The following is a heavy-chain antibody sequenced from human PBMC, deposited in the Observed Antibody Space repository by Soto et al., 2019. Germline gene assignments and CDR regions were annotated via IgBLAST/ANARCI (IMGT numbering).Heavy chain of an antibody. CDR2: IKQDGSEK. CDR3: ARDLYDFWSGPRPHLDY. Sequence: GGSMILSCAASGVTFSNHWRIWVRQAPGKGLEWVANIKQDGSEKYYVDSVKGRFTISRDNAKNSLYLQMNSLRAEDTAVYYCARDLYDFWSGPRPHLDYWGQGTLVTVSS. D-gene: IGHD3-3*01. J-gene: IGHJ4*02. V-gene: IGHV3-7*03. CDR1: GVTFSNHW.